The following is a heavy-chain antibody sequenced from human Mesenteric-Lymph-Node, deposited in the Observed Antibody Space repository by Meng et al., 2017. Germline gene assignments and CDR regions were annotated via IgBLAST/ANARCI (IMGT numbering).Heavy chain of an antibody. D-gene: IGHD4-17*01. V-gene: IGHV4-59*12. CDR3: ARGSSHYGDYGVYFDY. CDR1: GGSISSYY. J-gene: IGHJ4*02. Sequence: QVHLQESGPGLVQPSQTLSLTCTVSGGSISSYYWSWIRQPPGKGLEWIGYIYYSGSTNYNPSLKSRVTISVDKSKNQFSLKLSSVTAADTAVYYCARGSSHYGDYGVYFDYWGQGTLVTISS. CDR2: IYYSGST.